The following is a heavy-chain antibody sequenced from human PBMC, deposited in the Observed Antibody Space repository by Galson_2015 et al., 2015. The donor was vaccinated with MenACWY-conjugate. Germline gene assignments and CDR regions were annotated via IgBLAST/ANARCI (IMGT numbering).Heavy chain of an antibody. J-gene: IGHJ6*02. CDR1: GFTFSTRA. CDR3: AKELRHLDYDYFYGLDV. CDR2: ISSTGRTT. Sequence: SLRLSCAASGFTFSTRAMSWVRQAPGKGPEWVSAISSTGRTTYYADSVKGRFIISRENSKNTVYLQMNSLRAEDTALYYCAKELRHLDYDYFYGLDVWGQGTTVTVSS. V-gene: IGHV3-23*01.